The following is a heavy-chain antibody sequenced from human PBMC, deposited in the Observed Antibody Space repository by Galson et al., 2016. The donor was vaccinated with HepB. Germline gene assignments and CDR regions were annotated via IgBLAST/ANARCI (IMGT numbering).Heavy chain of an antibody. V-gene: IGHV4-4*01. Sequence: ETLSLTCGVSSGYITNSNYWSWVRQPPGQGLEWIGEVSNKGKTNFNPSLASRLSMSFDMSTNEASLRLNFMTAEDTATYFCTRESGAFVPFGFWGQGAPVVVSS. CDR2: VSNKGKT. CDR3: TRESGAFVPFGF. J-gene: IGHJ4*02. CDR1: SGYITNSNY. D-gene: IGHD3-16*01.